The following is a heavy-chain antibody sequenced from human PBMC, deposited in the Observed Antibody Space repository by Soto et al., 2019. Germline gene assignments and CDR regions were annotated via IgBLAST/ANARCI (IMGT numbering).Heavy chain of an antibody. D-gene: IGHD3-16*01. J-gene: IGHJ4*02. CDR1: GFSLSTSGVG. Sequence: QITLKESGPTLVKPTQTLTLTCTFSGFSLSTSGVGVGWIRQPPGKALEWLALIYWNDDKRYSPSLKSRLTITKDTSKNQVVLTMTNMDPVDTATYYWAHRPVYGFGGVWGQGTLVTVSS. CDR3: AHRPVYGFGGV. V-gene: IGHV2-5*01. CDR2: IYWNDDK.